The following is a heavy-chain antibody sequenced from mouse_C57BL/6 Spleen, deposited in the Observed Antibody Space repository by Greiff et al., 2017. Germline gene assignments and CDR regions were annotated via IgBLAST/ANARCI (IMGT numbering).Heavy chain of an antibody. Sequence: EVMLVESGPELVKPGASVKMSCKASGYTFTDYNMHWVKQSHGKSLEWIGYINPTNGGTNYAPKFKGKATLTVNKSSSTAYMELRSLTSEDSAVYYCARWVYYGRSYYFDYWGQGTTLTVSS. CDR2: INPTNGGT. V-gene: IGHV1-22*01. D-gene: IGHD1-1*01. CDR3: ARWVYYGRSYYFDY. J-gene: IGHJ2*01. CDR1: GYTFTDYN.